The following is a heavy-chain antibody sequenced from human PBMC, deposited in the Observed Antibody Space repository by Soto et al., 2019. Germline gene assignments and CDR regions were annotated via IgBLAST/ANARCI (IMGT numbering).Heavy chain of an antibody. D-gene: IGHD2-21*02. Sequence: QVQLQQWGAGLLKPSETLSLTCAVYGGSFSGYYWSWIRQPPGKGLEWIGAINHSGSTNYNPSLKSPVTISVDTSKNQFSLRLSSVTAADTAVYYCARRTVVVTANRSGMAVWVQEATVPVSS. J-gene: IGHJ6*02. V-gene: IGHV4-34*01. CDR2: INHSGST. CDR3: ARRTVVVTANRSGMAV. CDR1: GGSFSGYY.